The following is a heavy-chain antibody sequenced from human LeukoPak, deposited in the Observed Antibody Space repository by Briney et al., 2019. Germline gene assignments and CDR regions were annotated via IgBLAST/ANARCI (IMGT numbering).Heavy chain of an antibody. D-gene: IGHD4-17*01. J-gene: IGHJ4*02. V-gene: IGHV1-8*02. Sequence: ASVKVSCKASGYTFTSYGINWVRQATGQGLEWMGWMNPNSGNTGYTQKFQGRVTMTRDTSISTAYMELTGLRPDDTAVYYCVRDPATVTIGSCFDSWGQGTLVTVSS. CDR1: GYTFTSYG. CDR2: MNPNSGNT. CDR3: VRDPATVTIGSCFDS.